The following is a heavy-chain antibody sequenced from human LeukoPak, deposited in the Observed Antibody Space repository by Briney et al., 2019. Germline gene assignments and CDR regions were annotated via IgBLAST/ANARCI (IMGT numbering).Heavy chain of an antibody. CDR3: ARDNWSYSTISCHRLDS. D-gene: IGHD2-2*01. J-gene: IGHJ4*02. V-gene: IGHV3-33*01. Sequence: TGGSLRLSCAASGFTFSAYGMHWVRQAPGKGLEWVALIWNDGSKKYYADSLKGRFTISRDNSENTLSLQMNSLRAEDTAVYYCARDNWSYSTISCHRLDSWGRGTLVTVSS. CDR2: IWNDGSKK. CDR1: GFTFSAYG.